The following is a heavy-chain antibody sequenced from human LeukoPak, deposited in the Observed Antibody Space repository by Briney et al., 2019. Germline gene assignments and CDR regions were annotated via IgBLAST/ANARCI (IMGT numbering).Heavy chain of an antibody. CDR1: GYSISSSNW. V-gene: IGHV4-28*03. CDR3: ARDSPTYYDILTGYSPRLFDP. CDR2: IYYSGST. Sequence: SDTLSLTCAVPGYSISSSNWWGWIRQPPGEGLEWIGYIYYSGSTYYNPSLKSRVTMSVDTSKNQFSLKLSSVTAVDTAVYYCARDSPTYYDILTGYSPRLFDPWGQGTLVTVSS. D-gene: IGHD3-9*01. J-gene: IGHJ5*02.